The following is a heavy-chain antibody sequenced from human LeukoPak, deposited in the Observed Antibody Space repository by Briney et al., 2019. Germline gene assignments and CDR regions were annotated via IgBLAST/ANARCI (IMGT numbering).Heavy chain of an antibody. CDR3: ARAPSSLFGTAMVTGTDFDY. CDR2: IYTSGST. V-gene: IGHV4-4*07. Sequence: PSETLSLTCTVSGGSISSYYWSWIRQPAGKGLEWIGRIYTSGSTNYNPSLKSRVTMSVDTSKNQFSLKLSSVTAADTAVYYCARAPSSLFGTAMVTGTDFDYWGQGTLVTVSS. J-gene: IGHJ4*02. D-gene: IGHD5-18*01. CDR1: GGSISSYY.